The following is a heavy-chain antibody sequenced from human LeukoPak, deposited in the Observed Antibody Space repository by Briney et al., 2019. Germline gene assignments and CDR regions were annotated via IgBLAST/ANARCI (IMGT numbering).Heavy chain of an antibody. CDR1: GFTFSSYG. V-gene: IGHV3-33*06. Sequence: GRSLRLSCAASGFTFSSYGMHWVRQAPGKGLEWVAVIWYDGSNKYYADSVKGRFTISRDNSKNTLYLQMNSLRAEDTAVYYCAKDRVVVVPAATYIDYWGQGTLVTVSS. CDR2: IWYDGSNK. CDR3: AKDRVVVVPAATYIDY. D-gene: IGHD2-2*01. J-gene: IGHJ4*02.